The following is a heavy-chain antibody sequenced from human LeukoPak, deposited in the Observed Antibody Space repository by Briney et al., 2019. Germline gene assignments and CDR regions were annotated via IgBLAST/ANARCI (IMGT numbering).Heavy chain of an antibody. J-gene: IGHJ5*02. CDR2: IYYSGST. D-gene: IGHD4-17*01. Sequence: SETLSLTCTVSGGSISSSSYYWGWIRQPPGKGLEWIGSIYYSGSTYYNPSLKSRVTISVDTSKNQFSLKLSSVTAADTAVYYCARHRRPVTLNWFDPWGQGTLVTVS. CDR3: ARHRRPVTLNWFDP. CDR1: GGSISSSSYY. V-gene: IGHV4-39*01.